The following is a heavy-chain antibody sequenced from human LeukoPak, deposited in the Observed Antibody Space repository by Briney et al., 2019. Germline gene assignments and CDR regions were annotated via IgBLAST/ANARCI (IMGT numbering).Heavy chain of an antibody. Sequence: GGSLRLSCAASGFTFSSYAMSWVRQAPGKGLEWVSTISGGGGSTYYADSVKGRFTISRDNSKNTLYLQMNSLRAEDTAVYYCARGRSGSAWDLFDCWGQGTLVTVSS. D-gene: IGHD1-26*01. CDR2: ISGGGGST. J-gene: IGHJ4*02. CDR3: ARGRSGSAWDLFDC. V-gene: IGHV3-23*01. CDR1: GFTFSSYA.